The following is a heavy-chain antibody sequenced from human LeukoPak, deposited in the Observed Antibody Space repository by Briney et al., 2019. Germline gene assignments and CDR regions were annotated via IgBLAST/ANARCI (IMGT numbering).Heavy chain of an antibody. V-gene: IGHV1-2*02. CDR3: ARADCSGGSCYGTIDDY. J-gene: IGHJ4*02. Sequence: ASVKVSCKASGYTFTGYYMHWVRLAPGQGLEWMGWINPNSGGTNYAQKFQGRVTMTRDTSISTAYMELSRLRSDDTAVYYCARADCSGGSCYGTIDDYWGQGTLVTVSS. CDR2: INPNSGGT. D-gene: IGHD2-15*01. CDR1: GYTFTGYY.